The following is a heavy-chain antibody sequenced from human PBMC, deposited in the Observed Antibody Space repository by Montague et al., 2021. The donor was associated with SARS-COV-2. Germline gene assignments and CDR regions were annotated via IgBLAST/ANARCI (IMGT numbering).Heavy chain of an antibody. CDR1: GFSLSTSGVG. CDR2: IYWDDDK. V-gene: IGHV2-5*02. D-gene: IGHD1-26*01. CDR3: AHRRGLLLSDAFDI. Sequence: PALVKPTQTLTQTCTFSGFSLSTSGVGVGWIRQSPGKALEWLALIYWDDDKRYSPSLKSRLTITKDTSKNQVVLTMTNMDPVDTATYYCAHRRGLLLSDAFDIWGQGTMVTISS. J-gene: IGHJ3*02.